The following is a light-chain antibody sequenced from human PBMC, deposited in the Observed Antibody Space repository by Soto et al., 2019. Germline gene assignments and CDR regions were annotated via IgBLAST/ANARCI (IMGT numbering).Light chain of an antibody. CDR1: QSVSRSY. V-gene: IGKV3-20*01. Sequence: EIVLTQSPGTLSLSPGERATLFCRASQSVSRSYLVWYQQKPGQAPRLLIYGAFNRATGIPDRFSGSGSGTDFTLTISRLEPEDFAVYYCHHYGSSPHTFGQGTKVEIK. J-gene: IGKJ2*01. CDR2: GAF. CDR3: HHYGSSPHT.